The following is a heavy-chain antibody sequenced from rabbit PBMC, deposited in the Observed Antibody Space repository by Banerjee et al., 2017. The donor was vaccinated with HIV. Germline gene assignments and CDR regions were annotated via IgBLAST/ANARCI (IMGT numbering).Heavy chain of an antibody. CDR1: GFDFSSSYY. V-gene: IGHV1S45*01. D-gene: IGHD4-2*01. CDR2: IYTGSSGST. Sequence: QEQLVESGGDLVQPGASLTLTCTASGFDFSSSYYMCWVRQAPGKGLEWIGCIYTGSSGSTYYASWAKGRFTISKTSSTTVTLQMTSLTAADTATYFCARDAGYGGVGYAGAFDPRGPGTLVTVS. CDR3: ARDAGYGGVGYAGAFDP. J-gene: IGHJ2*01.